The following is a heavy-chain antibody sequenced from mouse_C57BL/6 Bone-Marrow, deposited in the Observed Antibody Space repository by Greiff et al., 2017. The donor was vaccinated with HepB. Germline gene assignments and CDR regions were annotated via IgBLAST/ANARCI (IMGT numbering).Heavy chain of an antibody. CDR2: ISSGSSTI. D-gene: IGHD2-1*01. CDR1: GFTFSDYG. J-gene: IGHJ4*01. CDR3: ARSLYGNYPYYYAMDY. Sequence: DVKLVESGGGLVKPGGSLKLSCAASGFTFSDYGMHWVRQAPEKGLEWVAYISSGSSTIYYADTVKGRFTISRDNAKNTLFLQMTSLRSEDTAMYYCARSLYGNYPYYYAMDYWGQGTSVTVSS. V-gene: IGHV5-17*01.